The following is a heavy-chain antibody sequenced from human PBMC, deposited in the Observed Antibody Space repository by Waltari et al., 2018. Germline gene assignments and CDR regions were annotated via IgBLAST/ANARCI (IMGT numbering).Heavy chain of an antibody. J-gene: IGHJ4*02. D-gene: IGHD6-19*01. CDR1: GYTFTGYY. CDR3: ATGSYSSGWY. V-gene: IGHV1-2*06. CDR2: INPNRGGT. Sequence: QVQLVQSGAEVKKPGASVKVSCKASGYTFTGYYMHWVRQAPGQGLEWMGRINPNRGGTNYAQKCQGRVTITADTSTDTAYMELSSLRSEDTAVYYCATGSYSSGWYWGQGTLVTVSS.